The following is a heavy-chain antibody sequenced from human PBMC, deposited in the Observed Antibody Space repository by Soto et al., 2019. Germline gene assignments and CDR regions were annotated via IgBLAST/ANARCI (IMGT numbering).Heavy chain of an antibody. D-gene: IGHD6-13*01. CDR2: IYPGDSDT. V-gene: IGHV5-51*01. CDR1: GYSFTSYW. J-gene: IGHJ6*02. CDR3: ARGIDSSLYGMDV. Sequence: GESLKISCKGSGYSFTSYWIGWVRQMPGKGLERMGIIYPGDSDTRYSPSFQGQVTISADKSISTAYLQWSSLKASDTAMYYCARGIDSSLYGMDVWGQGTTVTVSS.